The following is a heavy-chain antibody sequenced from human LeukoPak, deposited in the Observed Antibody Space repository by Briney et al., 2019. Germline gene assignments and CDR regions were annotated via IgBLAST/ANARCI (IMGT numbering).Heavy chain of an antibody. V-gene: IGHV4-59*01. Sequence: SETLSLTCAVSGGSLSSYYWSWIRQPPGAGPEWIGYIYYTGSTNYNPSLKSRVTISLDSSTNQFSLNLNSLTTADTAVYYCVRHYYASGTAKGYFQHWGQGTLVTVSS. CDR3: VRHYYASGTAKGYFQH. D-gene: IGHD3-10*01. CDR1: GGSLSSYY. CDR2: IYYTGST. J-gene: IGHJ1*01.